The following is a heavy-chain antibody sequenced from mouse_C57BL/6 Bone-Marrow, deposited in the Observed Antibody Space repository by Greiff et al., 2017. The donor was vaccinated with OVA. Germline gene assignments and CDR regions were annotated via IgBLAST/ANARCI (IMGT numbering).Heavy chain of an antibody. CDR1: GFSLTSYG. D-gene: IGHD2-2*01. J-gene: IGHJ4*01. V-gene: IGHV2-2*01. CDR3: ARNGAGYDGYYAMDY. CDR2: IWSGGST. Sequence: VKLMESGPGLVQPSQSLSITCTVSGFSLTSYGVHWVRQSPGKGLEWLGVIWSGGSTDYNAAFISRLSISKDNSKSQVFFKMNSLQADDTAIYYCARNGAGYDGYYAMDYWGQGTSVTVSS.